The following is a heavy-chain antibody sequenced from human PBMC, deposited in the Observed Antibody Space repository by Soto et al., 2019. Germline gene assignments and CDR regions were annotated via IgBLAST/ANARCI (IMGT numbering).Heavy chain of an antibody. V-gene: IGHV3-30*18. CDR3: AKDQGWFDS. Sequence: QVQLVESGGGVVQPGRSLRLSCAASGFTFSDYGMHWVRQPPGKGLEWVAVISYDGRKKYYADSVKGRFTISRDNSKNPLHLQMDRLRPEDTAVYYCAKDQGWFDSWGQGTLVTVSS. CDR2: ISYDGRKK. J-gene: IGHJ5*02. CDR1: GFTFSDYG.